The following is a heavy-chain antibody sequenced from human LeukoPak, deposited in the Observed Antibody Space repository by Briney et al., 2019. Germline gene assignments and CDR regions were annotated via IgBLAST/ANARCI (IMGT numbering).Heavy chain of an antibody. CDR1: GGSMSYYY. D-gene: IGHD1-26*01. V-gene: IGHV4-59*01. CDR2: IYSSWTT. Sequence: PSETLSLTCTVSGGSMSYYYWNWIRQAPGKGLEWIGYIYSSWTTNYNPSLKSRVTISEDTSKNQFSLRLNPVTTADTAVYYCARARSDSGRLDYWGQGTLITVSS. CDR3: ARARSDSGRLDY. J-gene: IGHJ4*02.